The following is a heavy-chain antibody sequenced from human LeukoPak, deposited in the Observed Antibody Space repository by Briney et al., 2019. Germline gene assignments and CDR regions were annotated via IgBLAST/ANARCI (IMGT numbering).Heavy chain of an antibody. CDR1: GGSISSSSYY. Sequence: SETLSLTCTVSGGSISSSSYYWGWIRQPPGKGLEWIGSIYHSGSTYYNPSLKSRVTISVDTSKNQFSLKLSSVTAADTAVYYCAYQLLFYYFDYWGQGTLVTVSS. CDR3: AYQLLFYYFDY. V-gene: IGHV4-39*07. J-gene: IGHJ4*02. D-gene: IGHD2-2*01. CDR2: IYHSGST.